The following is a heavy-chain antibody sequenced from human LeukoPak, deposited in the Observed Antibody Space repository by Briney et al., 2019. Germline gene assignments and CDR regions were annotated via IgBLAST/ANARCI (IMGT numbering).Heavy chain of an antibody. CDR3: ARVSDHYFDY. CDR1: GYSFTSYW. V-gene: IGHV5-51*01. J-gene: IGHJ4*02. Sequence: GESLKISCKASGYSFTSYWIGWVRQMPGKGLEWMGIIYPGDSDTRYSPSFQGQVTTSADKSISTAYLRWSSLKASDNAMYYCARVSDHYFDYWGQGTLATVSS. D-gene: IGHD1-14*01. CDR2: IYPGDSDT.